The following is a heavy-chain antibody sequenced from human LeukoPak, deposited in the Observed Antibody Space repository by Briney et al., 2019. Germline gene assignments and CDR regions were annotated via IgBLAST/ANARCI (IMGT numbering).Heavy chain of an antibody. D-gene: IGHD6-13*01. CDR2: MNPNSGNT. CDR1: GYTFTSYD. Sequence: ASVKVSCKASGYTFTSYDINWVRQATGQGLEWMGWMNPNSGNTGYAQKFQGRVTMTGNTSISTAYMELSSLRSEDTAVYYCARGVGPEYSSSWYGGAFDYWGQGTLVTVSS. V-gene: IGHV1-8*01. CDR3: ARGVGPEYSSSWYGGAFDY. J-gene: IGHJ4*02.